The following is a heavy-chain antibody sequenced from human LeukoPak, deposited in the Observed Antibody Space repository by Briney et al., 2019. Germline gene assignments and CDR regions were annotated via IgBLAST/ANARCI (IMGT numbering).Heavy chain of an antibody. J-gene: IGHJ6*02. CDR1: GFTFSSYA. CDR2: ISGSGGST. Sequence: GGSLRLSCAASGFTFSSYAMSWARQAPGEGLEWVSAISGSGGSTYYADSVKGRFTISRDNSKNTLYLQMNSLRAEDTAVYYCAKGYSSGWYLGLYGMDVWGQGTTVTVSS. V-gene: IGHV3-23*01. CDR3: AKGYSSGWYLGLYGMDV. D-gene: IGHD6-19*01.